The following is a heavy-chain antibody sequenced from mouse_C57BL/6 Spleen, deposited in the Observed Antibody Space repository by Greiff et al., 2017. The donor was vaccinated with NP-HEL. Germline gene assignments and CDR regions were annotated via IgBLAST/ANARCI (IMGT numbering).Heavy chain of an antibody. D-gene: IGHD2-12*01. CDR3: AKGSYPHFAGIGY. J-gene: IGHJ4*01. Sequence: QVQLQQPGAELVRPGSSVKLSCTASGYTFTSYWMAWVKQRPGQGLEWIGNINPTGSDTHYHQKFKAKATFTVDKPSSTPYMQLSSLKSEDSAVYYCAKGSYPHFAGIGYWGQGTSVTVS. V-gene: IGHV1-61*01. CDR2: INPTGSDT. CDR1: GYTFTSYW.